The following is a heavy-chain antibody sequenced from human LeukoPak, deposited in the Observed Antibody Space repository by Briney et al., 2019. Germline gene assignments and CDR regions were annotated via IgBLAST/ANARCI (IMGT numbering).Heavy chain of an antibody. CDR3: ARRTAAAGKVRAPSGSSFDY. CDR2: ISYDGSNK. J-gene: IGHJ4*02. CDR1: GFTYSSYG. V-gene: IGHV3-30*03. D-gene: IGHD6-13*01. Sequence: GGSLRLSCAASGFTYSSYGMHWVRQAPGKGLERVAVISYDGSNKYYADSVKGRFTISRDNSKNTLYLQMNSLRAEDTAVYYCARRTAAAGKVRAPSGSSFDYWGQGTLVTVSS.